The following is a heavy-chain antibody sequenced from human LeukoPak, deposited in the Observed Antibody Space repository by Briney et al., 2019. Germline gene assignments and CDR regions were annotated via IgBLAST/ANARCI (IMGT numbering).Heavy chain of an antibody. CDR1: GGSFSGYY. CDR2: INHSGST. D-gene: IGHD3-22*01. Sequence: PSETLSLTCAVYGGSFSGYYWSWIRQPPGKGPEWIGEINHSGSTNYNPSLKSRVTISVDTSKNQFSLKLSSVTAADTAVYYCARDSDDRDSDAFDIWGQGTMVTVSS. CDR3: ARDSDDRDSDAFDI. J-gene: IGHJ3*02. V-gene: IGHV4-34*01.